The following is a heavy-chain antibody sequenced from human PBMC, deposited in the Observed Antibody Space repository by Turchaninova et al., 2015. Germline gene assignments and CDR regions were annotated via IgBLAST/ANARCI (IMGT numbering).Heavy chain of an antibody. CDR3: ARGSDLLTGTLDY. Sequence: QVHLVESGGGVVQPGTSLRLSCAASGFTFSHYAVHWVREPPGKGLGWVVVISYDVTYKYYADSVKGRFTSARDNYKNTLYLQMNSLRVEDTALYYCARGSDLLTGTLDYWGQGTLVTVSS. CDR1: GFTFSHYA. D-gene: IGHD3-9*01. CDR2: ISYDVTYK. V-gene: IGHV3-30-3*01. J-gene: IGHJ4*02.